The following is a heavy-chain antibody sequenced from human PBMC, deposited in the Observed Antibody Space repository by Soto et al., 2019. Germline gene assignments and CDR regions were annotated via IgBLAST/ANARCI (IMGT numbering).Heavy chain of an antibody. CDR1: GFTFSSYA. V-gene: IGHV3-23*01. CDR2: ISGSGGST. D-gene: IGHD3-3*02. Sequence: GESLKISCAASGFTFSSYAMSWVRQAPGKGLEWVSAISGSGGSTYYADSVKGRFTISRDNSKNTLYLQMNSLRAEDTAVYYCAKVHFGRDTENWFDPWGQGTLVTVSS. J-gene: IGHJ5*02. CDR3: AKVHFGRDTENWFDP.